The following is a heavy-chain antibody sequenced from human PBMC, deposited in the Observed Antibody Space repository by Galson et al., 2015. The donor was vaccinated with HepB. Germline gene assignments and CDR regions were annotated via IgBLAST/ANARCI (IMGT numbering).Heavy chain of an antibody. J-gene: IGHJ6*02. V-gene: IGHV1-69*06. CDR2: IIPIFGTA. Sequence: SVKVSCKASGGTFSSYAISWVRQAPGQGLEWMGGIIPIFGTANYAQKFQGRVTITADKSTSTAYMELSSLRSEDTAVYYCARRAPTEVHLHYYYYGMDVWGQGTTVTVSS. CDR1: GGTFSSYA. D-gene: IGHD4/OR15-4a*01. CDR3: ARRAPTEVHLHYYYYGMDV.